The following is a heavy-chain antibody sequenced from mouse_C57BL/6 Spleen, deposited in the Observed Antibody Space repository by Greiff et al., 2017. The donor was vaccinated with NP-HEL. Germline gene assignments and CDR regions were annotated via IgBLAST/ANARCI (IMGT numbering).Heavy chain of an antibody. Sequence: EVQLQQSGAELVRPGASVKLSCTASGFNIKDDYMHWVKQRPEQGLEWIGWIDPENGDTEYASKFQGKATITAETSSNTAYLQLSSLTSEDTAVYYCTGSSPSWFAYWGQGTLVTVSA. J-gene: IGHJ3*01. CDR1: GFNIKDDY. V-gene: IGHV14-4*01. CDR2: IDPENGDT. D-gene: IGHD1-1*01. CDR3: TGSSPSWFAY.